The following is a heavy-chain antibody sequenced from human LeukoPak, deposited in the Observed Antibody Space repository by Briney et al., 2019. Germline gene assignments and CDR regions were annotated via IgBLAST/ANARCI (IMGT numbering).Heavy chain of an antibody. J-gene: IGHJ4*02. CDR2: ITGNGVST. V-gene: IGHV3-23*01. Sequence: GGSLRLSCAASGFTFNTYTMNWVRLVPGKGLEWVSLITGNGVSTYYADSVKGRFTISRDNSKNRLYLQMNSLRAEDTAVYYCAKGLHSSSWYSDSWGQGTLVTVSS. CDR3: AKGLHSSSWYSDS. CDR1: GFTFNTYT. D-gene: IGHD6-13*01.